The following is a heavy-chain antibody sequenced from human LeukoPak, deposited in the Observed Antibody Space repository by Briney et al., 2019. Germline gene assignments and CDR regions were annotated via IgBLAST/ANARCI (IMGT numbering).Heavy chain of an antibody. V-gene: IGHV3-23*01. Sequence: PGGSLRLSCVASGFTFSSSVMSWVRQAPGKGLEWVSTFSGGSGNTYYADSVKGRFTISRDNSKNTLYPQMNSMRAEDTALYYCAKRESKSFEYWGQGTLVTVSS. D-gene: IGHD5-24*01. CDR3: AKRESKSFEY. J-gene: IGHJ4*02. CDR1: GFTFSSSV. CDR2: FSGGSGNT.